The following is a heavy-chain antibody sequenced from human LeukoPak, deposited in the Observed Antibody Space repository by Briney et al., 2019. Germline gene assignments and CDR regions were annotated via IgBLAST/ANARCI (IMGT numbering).Heavy chain of an antibody. CDR1: GGSISSYY. CDR2: IYYSGST. D-gene: IGHD2-15*01. CDR3: ARGDCSGGSCYSSYYYMDV. J-gene: IGHJ6*03. Sequence: SETLSLTCTVSGGSISSYYWSWIRQPPGKGLEWIGYIYYSGSTNYNPSLKSRVTISVDTSKNQFSLQLSSVTAADTAVYYCARGDCSGGSCYSSYYYMDVWGKGTTVTVSS. V-gene: IGHV4-59*01.